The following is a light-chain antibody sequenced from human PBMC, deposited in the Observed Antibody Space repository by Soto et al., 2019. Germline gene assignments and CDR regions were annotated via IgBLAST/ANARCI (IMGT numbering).Light chain of an antibody. CDR3: QQRYSTPIT. J-gene: IGKJ5*01. V-gene: IGKV1-39*01. CDR2: AAS. Sequence: DIPMTQSPSTRSASVGDRVKITGRASQSISSYLNWYHKKPGKDPKILIYAASSLQSGVPSRFSGSGSGTDFTLTISSLQPEDFATYYCQQRYSTPITFGQGTRLEIK. CDR1: QSISSY.